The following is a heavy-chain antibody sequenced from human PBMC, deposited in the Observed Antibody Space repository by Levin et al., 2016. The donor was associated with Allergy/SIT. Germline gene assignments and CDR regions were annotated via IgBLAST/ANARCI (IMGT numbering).Heavy chain of an antibody. D-gene: IGHD3-16*02. CDR3: AHRQEAYRPWYFDY. CDR2: IYWNDDE. Sequence: WIRQPPGKALEWLALIYWNDDERYSPSLKSRLTITTDTSKNQVVLTMTNMDPVDTATYYCAHRQEAYRPWYFDYWGQGTLVTVSS. V-gene: IGHV2-5*01. J-gene: IGHJ4*02.